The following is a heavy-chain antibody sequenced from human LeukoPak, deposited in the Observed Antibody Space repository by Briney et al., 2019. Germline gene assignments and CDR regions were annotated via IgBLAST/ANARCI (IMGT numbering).Heavy chain of an antibody. CDR2: ISYDGSNK. D-gene: IGHD2-21*02. CDR1: GFTFSSYA. V-gene: IGHV3-30-3*01. Sequence: QPGRSLRLSCAASGFTFSSYAMHWVRQAPGKGLEWVAVISYDGSNKYYADSVKGRFTISRDNSRNTLYLQMNSLRAEDTAVYYCARGTAYCGGDCYSEEFDIWGQGTMVTVSS. J-gene: IGHJ3*02. CDR3: ARGTAYCGGDCYSEEFDI.